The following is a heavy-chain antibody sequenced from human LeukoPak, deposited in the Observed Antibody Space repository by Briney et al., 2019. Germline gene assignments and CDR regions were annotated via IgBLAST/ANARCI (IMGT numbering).Heavy chain of an antibody. J-gene: IGHJ4*02. CDR2: INHSGST. V-gene: IGHV4-34*01. D-gene: IGHD3-10*01. Sequence: PSETLSLTCAVYGGSFSGYYWSWIPQPPGKGLEWFGEINHSGSTNYHPSLKSRDTISVDTSKHQFSLKLSSVTAADTAVYYCARVRGSGSYYIGIDYWGQGTLVTVSS. CDR1: GGSFSGYY. CDR3: ARVRGSGSYYIGIDY.